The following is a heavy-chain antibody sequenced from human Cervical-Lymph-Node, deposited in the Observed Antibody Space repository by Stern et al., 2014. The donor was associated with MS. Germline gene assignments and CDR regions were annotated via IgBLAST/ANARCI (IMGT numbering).Heavy chain of an antibody. D-gene: IGHD4-17*01. CDR3: ARPQYGYGDPRGFDY. J-gene: IGHJ4*02. V-gene: IGHV1-69*01. CDR2: VIPIFGTA. CDR1: GGTFSSYA. Sequence: VQLVQSGAEVKKPGSSVKVSCKASGGTFSSYAISWVRQAPGQGLEWMGGVIPIFGTANYAQKVQGRVRITADESTSTAYMELSSLRSEDTAVYYCARPQYGYGDPRGFDYWGQGTLVTVSS.